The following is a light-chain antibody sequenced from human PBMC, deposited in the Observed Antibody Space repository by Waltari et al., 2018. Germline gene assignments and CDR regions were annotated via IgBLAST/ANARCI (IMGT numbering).Light chain of an antibody. V-gene: IGKV3-11*01. CDR1: QSVSSH. CDR3: QQRSNWTLT. J-gene: IGKJ2*01. Sequence: EIVLTQSPATLSLSPGERATLSCRASQSVSSHLAWYQQKPGQAPRLLIYDASNRATGIPARFSGSGSGTDFTLTISSLEPEDFAVYYCQQRSNWTLTFGQGTKLEIK. CDR2: DAS.